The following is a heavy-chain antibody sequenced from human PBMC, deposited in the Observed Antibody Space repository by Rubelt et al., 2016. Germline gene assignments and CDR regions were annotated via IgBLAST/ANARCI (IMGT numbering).Heavy chain of an antibody. CDR1: GGSFSGYY. Sequence: QVQLQQWGAGLLKPSETLSLTCAVYGGSFSGYYWSWIRQPPGKGLEWIGEINHSGSTNYKPSLKSRVTIPVDPSKNQFSLKLSSVTAADTAVYYCAREHSSGWLYWYFDLWGRGTLVTVSS. J-gene: IGHJ2*01. D-gene: IGHD6-19*01. CDR2: INHSGST. V-gene: IGHV4-34*01. CDR3: AREHSSGWLYWYFDL.